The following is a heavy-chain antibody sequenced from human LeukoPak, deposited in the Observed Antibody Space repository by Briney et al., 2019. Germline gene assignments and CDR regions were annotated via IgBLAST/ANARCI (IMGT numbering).Heavy chain of an antibody. Sequence: SETLSLTCTVSGGSISSSSYYWGWIRQPPGKGLEWIGSIYYSGSTYYNPSLKSRVTISVDTSKNQFSLKLSSVTAADTAVYYCARDCSSTSCYTTFDYWGQGTLVTVSS. CDR2: IYYSGST. J-gene: IGHJ4*02. CDR1: GGSISSSSYY. CDR3: ARDCSSTSCYTTFDY. V-gene: IGHV4-39*07. D-gene: IGHD2-2*02.